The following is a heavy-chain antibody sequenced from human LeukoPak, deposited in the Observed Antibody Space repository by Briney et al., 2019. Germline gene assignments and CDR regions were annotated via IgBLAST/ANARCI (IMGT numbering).Heavy chain of an antibody. V-gene: IGHV3-15*01. D-gene: IGHD3-16*02. Sequence: GGSLRLSCAASGFTFSNAWMSWVRQAPGKGLEWVGRIKSKTDGGTTDYAAPVKGRFTISRDDSKNTLYLQMNSLKTEDAAVYYCTVEIMITFGGVIVDYWGQGTLVTVSS. J-gene: IGHJ4*02. CDR2: IKSKTDGGTT. CDR1: GFTFSNAW. CDR3: TVEIMITFGGVIVDY.